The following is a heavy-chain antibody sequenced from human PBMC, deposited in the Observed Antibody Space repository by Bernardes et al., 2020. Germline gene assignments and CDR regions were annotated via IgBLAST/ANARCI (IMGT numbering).Heavy chain of an antibody. D-gene: IGHD3-10*01. CDR1: GYTFTSYD. CDR2: MNPNSGNT. Sequence: ASVKVSCKASGYTFTSYDINWVRQATGQGLEWMGWMNPNSGNTGYAQKFQGRVTMTRNTSISTAYMELSSLRSEDTAVYYCARRVLLWFGDYQSGFDYWGQGTLVTVSS. J-gene: IGHJ4*02. CDR3: ARRVLLWFGDYQSGFDY. V-gene: IGHV1-8*01.